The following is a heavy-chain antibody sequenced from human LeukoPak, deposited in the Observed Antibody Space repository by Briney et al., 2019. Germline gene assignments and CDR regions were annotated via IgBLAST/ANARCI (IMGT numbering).Heavy chain of an antibody. D-gene: IGHD1-26*01. J-gene: IGHJ4*02. CDR2: FDPEDGET. V-gene: IGHV1-24*01. CDR3: ATAGSSLWYFDY. Sequence: GASVKVSCKVSGYTLTELSMHWVRQAPGKGLEWMGGFDPEDGETIYAQKFQGRVTMTEDTSTDTAYMELSSLRSEDTAVYYCATAGSSLWYFDYWGQGTLVTVSS. CDR1: GYTLTELS.